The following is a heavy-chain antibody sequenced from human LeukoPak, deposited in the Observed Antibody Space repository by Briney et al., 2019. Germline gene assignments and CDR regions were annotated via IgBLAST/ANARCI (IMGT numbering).Heavy chain of an antibody. J-gene: IGHJ5*02. CDR3: AKDASGSYLHTNWFDP. Sequence: GGSLRLSCAASGFTFDDYAMYWVRQAPGKGLEWVSGISWNSGSIGYADSVKGRFTISRDNAKNSLYLQMNSLRAEDTALYYCAKDASGSYLHTNWFDPWGQGTLVTVSS. CDR2: ISWNSGSI. D-gene: IGHD1-26*01. CDR1: GFTFDDYA. V-gene: IGHV3-9*01.